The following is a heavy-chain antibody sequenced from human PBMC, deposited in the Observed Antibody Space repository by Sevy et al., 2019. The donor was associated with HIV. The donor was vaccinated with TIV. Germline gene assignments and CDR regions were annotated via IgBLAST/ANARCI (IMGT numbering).Heavy chain of an antibody. Sequence: GGSLRLSCTASGFTFGDYAMSWFRQAPGKGLEWVGFIRSKAYGGTTEYAASVKGRSTISRDDSKSIAYLQMNSLKTEDTAVYYCTRAGYYDSSGPLDYWGQGTLVTVSS. CDR2: IRSKAYGGTT. D-gene: IGHD3-22*01. J-gene: IGHJ4*02. V-gene: IGHV3-49*03. CDR1: GFTFGDYA. CDR3: TRAGYYDSSGPLDY.